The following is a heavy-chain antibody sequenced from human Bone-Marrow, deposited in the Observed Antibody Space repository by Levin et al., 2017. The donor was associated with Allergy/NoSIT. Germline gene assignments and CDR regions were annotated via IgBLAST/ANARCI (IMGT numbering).Heavy chain of an antibody. CDR2: IKQDGSEK. CDR3: ARGARGYSLGLDAFDI. V-gene: IGHV3-7*04. J-gene: IGHJ3*02. CDR1: GFTFSSYW. Sequence: LSLTCAASGFTFSSYWMSWVRQAPGKGLEWVANIKQDGSEKYYVDSVKGRFTISRDNAKNSLYLQMNSLRAEDTAVYYCARGARGYSLGLDAFDIWGQGTMVTVSS. D-gene: IGHD5-18*01.